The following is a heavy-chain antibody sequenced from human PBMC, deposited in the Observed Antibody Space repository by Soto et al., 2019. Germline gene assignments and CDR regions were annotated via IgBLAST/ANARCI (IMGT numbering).Heavy chain of an antibody. CDR2: VSSGGGT. D-gene: IGHD2-21*02. V-gene: IGHV3-23*01. CDR3: AKRRGACAHFEY. CDR1: GFTFSTYA. Sequence: EVELLESGGGLVQPEGSLRLSCAASGFTFSTYAMGWVRQAPGNGLEWVSVVSSGGGTHYAASVKGRFTVSRDYSKNTPSLQMNSMTADDTGVYYCAKRRGACAHFEYWGQGALVTVSS. J-gene: IGHJ4*02.